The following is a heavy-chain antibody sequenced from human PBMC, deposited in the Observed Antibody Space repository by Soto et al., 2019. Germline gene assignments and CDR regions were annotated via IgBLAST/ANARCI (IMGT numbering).Heavy chain of an antibody. J-gene: IGHJ4*02. D-gene: IGHD1-26*01. CDR1: GGSISSGGYS. V-gene: IGHV4-30-2*01. CDR2: IYHSGST. Sequence: SETLSLTCAVSGGSISSGGYSWSWIRQPPGKGLEWIGYIYHSGSTYYNPSLKSRVTISVDRSKNQLSLKLSSVTAADTAVYYCARGLITGSQYSGGWYYFDSWGQGTQVTVSS. CDR3: ARGLITGSQYSGGWYYFDS.